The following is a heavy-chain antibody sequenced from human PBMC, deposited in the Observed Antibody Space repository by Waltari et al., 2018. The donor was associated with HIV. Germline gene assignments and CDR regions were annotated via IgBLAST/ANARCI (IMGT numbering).Heavy chain of an antibody. Sequence: QVQLVESGGGVVQPGRSLRLSCAASGFTFKNFAMNWVRQAPGKGLEWLGNSYYDGSKKFYGDSVRGRFTISRYNSKQILYLQMNSLRVEDTALYYCARDYNYAPDYWGQGTLVVVSS. V-gene: IGHV3-33*01. CDR3: ARDYNYAPDY. D-gene: IGHD5-18*01. CDR1: GFTFKNFA. J-gene: IGHJ4*02. CDR2: SYYDGSKK.